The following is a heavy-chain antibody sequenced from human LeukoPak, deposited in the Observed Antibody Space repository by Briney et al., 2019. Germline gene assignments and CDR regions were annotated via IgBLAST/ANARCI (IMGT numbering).Heavy chain of an antibody. CDR2: INPNSGGT. D-gene: IGHD1-26*01. V-gene: IGHV1-2*06. CDR3: ARDWKGNQWEVGLVIGL. J-gene: IGHJ2*01. Sequence: ASVKVSCKASGYTFTGYYMHWVRQAPGQGLEWMGRINPNSGGTNYAQKFQGRVTMTRDTSISTAYMELSSLRSEDTAVYYCARDWKGNQWEVGLVIGLWGRGTLVAVSS. CDR1: GYTFTGYY.